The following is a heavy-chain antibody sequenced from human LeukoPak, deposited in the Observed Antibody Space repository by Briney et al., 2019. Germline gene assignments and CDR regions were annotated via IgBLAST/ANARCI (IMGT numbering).Heavy chain of an antibody. J-gene: IGHJ4*02. CDR1: GYTFSDHY. CDR2: TRNKANNYAT. V-gene: IGHV3-72*01. D-gene: IGHD4-23*01. Sequence: GGFLRLSCAASGYTFSDHYIDWVRQAPGKGLEWVGHTRNKANNYATEYAASVKGRFTISRDDSRNSVYLQMNSLKTEDAAVYYCTRWRSGTSDWGQGTLVTVSS. CDR3: TRWRSGTSD.